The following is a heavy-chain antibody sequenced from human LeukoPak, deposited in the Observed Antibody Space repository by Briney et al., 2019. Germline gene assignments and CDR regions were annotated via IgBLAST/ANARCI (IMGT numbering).Heavy chain of an antibody. J-gene: IGHJ4*02. D-gene: IGHD2-15*01. CDR1: GFLFSSYD. Sequence: GGSLRLSCAASGFLFSSYDMNWVRQAPGKGLEWVSHISSSGLTIYYTDSVKGRFTIYRDNTRNTLHLLMNSLRAEGPSVDYCARGLHRRCSGGICYQPLDYWGQGTLVTVSS. CDR2: ISSSGLTI. CDR3: ARGLHRRCSGGICYQPLDY. V-gene: IGHV3-48*03.